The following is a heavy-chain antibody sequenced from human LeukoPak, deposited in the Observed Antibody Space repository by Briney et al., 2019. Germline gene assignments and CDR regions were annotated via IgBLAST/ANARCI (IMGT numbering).Heavy chain of an antibody. V-gene: IGHV4-4*07. D-gene: IGHD3-9*01. CDR2: IYTSGST. CDR3: ASSDILTGSSYFDY. Sequence: SETLSLICAVSGGSISIYYWSWIRQPAGKGLEWIGRIYTSGSTNYNPSLKSRVTMSVDTSKNQFSLKLSSVTAADTAVYYCASSDILTGSSYFDYWGQGTLVTVSS. CDR1: GGSISIYY. J-gene: IGHJ4*02.